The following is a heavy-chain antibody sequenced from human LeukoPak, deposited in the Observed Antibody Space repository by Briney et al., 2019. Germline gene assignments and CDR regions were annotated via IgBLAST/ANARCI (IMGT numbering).Heavy chain of an antibody. Sequence: PGGSLRLSCAASGFTFDDYGMSWVRQAPGKGLEWVSGINWNGGSTGYADSVKGRFTISRDNAKNSLYLQMNSLRAEDTAVYYCARDRRGYYYDSSGYRPFEYWGQGTLVTVSS. V-gene: IGHV3-20*04. D-gene: IGHD3-22*01. CDR3: ARDRRGYYYDSSGYRPFEY. J-gene: IGHJ4*02. CDR1: GFTFDDYG. CDR2: INWNGGST.